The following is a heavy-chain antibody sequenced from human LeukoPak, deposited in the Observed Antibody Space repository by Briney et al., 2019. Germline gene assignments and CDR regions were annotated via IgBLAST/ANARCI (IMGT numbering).Heavy chain of an antibody. CDR1: GFTFSSYG. CDR2: IWYDGSNK. J-gene: IGHJ5*02. D-gene: IGHD2-2*02. V-gene: IGHV3-33*01. Sequence: GGSLRLSCAASGFTFSSYGMHWVRQAPGKGLEWVAVIWYDGSNKYYADSVKGRFTTSRDNSKNTLYLQMSSLRAEDTAVYYCARGFPVVVPAAIGLVDPWGQGTLVTVSS. CDR3: ARGFPVVVPAAIGLVDP.